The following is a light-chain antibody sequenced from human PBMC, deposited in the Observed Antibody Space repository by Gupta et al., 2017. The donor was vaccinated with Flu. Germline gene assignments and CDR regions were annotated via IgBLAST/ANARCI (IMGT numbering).Light chain of an antibody. CDR3: SSYTSSTTVL. CDR1: SSDIGGYNY. J-gene: IGLJ2*01. CDR2: EVS. Sequence: QSALTQPASVSGSPGQSITISCTGTSSDIGGYNYVSWYQQHSGKAPKLMIYEVSNRPSGISNRFSGSKSGNTASLTISGLQAEDEADYFCSSYTSSTTVLFGGGTKLT. V-gene: IGLV2-14*01.